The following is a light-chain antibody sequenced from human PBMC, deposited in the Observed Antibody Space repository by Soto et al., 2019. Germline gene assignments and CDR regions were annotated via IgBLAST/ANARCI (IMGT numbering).Light chain of an antibody. V-gene: IGKV3-20*01. J-gene: IGKJ2*01. CDR3: QQYGSSPMYT. CDR1: QSVSSSY. CDR2: GAS. Sequence: EIVLTQSPGTLSLSPGERATLSCRASQSVSSSYLASYQQKPGQAPRLLLYGASSRDTGIPDRFSGSGSGTDITLTISRLEPEDFAVYYCQQYGSSPMYTFCQETKLEIK.